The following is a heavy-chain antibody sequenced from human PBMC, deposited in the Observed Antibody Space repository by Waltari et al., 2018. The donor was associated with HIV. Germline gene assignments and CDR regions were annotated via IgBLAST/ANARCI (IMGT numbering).Heavy chain of an antibody. CDR3: AKASGIVNGANSRYWYFDL. Sequence: EVQLVESGGGLIQPGGSLRLSCAASGFTVGSTYTLCVRQAPGKGLEWVSASYSGGSTYYADSVKGRFTISRDNSRNTLYLQMNSLRAEDTAVYYCAKASGIVNGANSRYWYFDLWGRGTLVTVSS. CDR1: GFTVGSTY. CDR2: SYSGGST. D-gene: IGHD4-17*01. V-gene: IGHV3-53*01. J-gene: IGHJ2*01.